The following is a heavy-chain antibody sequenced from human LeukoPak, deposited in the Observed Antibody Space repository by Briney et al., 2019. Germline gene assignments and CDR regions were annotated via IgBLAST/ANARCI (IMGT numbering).Heavy chain of an antibody. D-gene: IGHD2-15*01. CDR2: ISSDGSST. CDR1: GFTFSSYW. V-gene: IGHV3-74*01. CDR3: ARAGFAAFDI. J-gene: IGHJ3*02. Sequence: PGGSLRLSCAASGFTFSSYWMHWVRQAPGKGLVWVSRISSDGSSTSYADSVKGRFTISRDNAKNTLYLQMNSLRAEDTAVYYCARAGFAAFDIWGQGTMVTVSS.